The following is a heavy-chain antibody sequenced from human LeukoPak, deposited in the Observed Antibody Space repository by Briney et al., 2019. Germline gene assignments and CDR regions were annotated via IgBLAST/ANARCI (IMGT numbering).Heavy chain of an antibody. Sequence: PGRSLRLSCAASGFTFSSYGMHWVRQAPGKGLEWVAVISYDGSNKYYADFVKGRFTISRDNSKNTLYLQMNSLRAEDTAVYYCAKAEGVVTRWYYFDYWGQGTLVTVSS. J-gene: IGHJ4*02. CDR1: GFTFSSYG. CDR3: AKAEGVVTRWYYFDY. V-gene: IGHV3-30*18. D-gene: IGHD3-22*01. CDR2: ISYDGSNK.